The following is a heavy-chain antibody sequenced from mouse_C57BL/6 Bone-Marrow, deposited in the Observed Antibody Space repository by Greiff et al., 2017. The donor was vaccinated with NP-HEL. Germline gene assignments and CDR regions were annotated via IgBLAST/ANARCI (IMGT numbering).Heavy chain of an antibody. CDR3: TTDGNYPYYFDY. V-gene: IGHV14-1*01. CDR1: GFNIKDYY. J-gene: IGHJ2*01. D-gene: IGHD2-1*01. CDR2: IDPEDGDT. Sequence: VHVKQSGAELVRPGASVKLSCTASGFNIKDYYMHWVKQRPEQGLEWIGRIDPEDGDTEYAPKFQGKATMTADTSSNTAYLQLSSLTSEDTAVYYCTTDGNYPYYFDYWGQGTTLTVSS.